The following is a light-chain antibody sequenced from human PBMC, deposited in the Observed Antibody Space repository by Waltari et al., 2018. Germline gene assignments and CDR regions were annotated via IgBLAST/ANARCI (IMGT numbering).Light chain of an antibody. CDR1: QSVSSY. CDR3: QQRSNWPPT. J-gene: IGKJ4*01. CDR2: DAS. Sequence: EIVLTQSPATLSLSPGERATLSCRASQSVSSYLAWYHQKPGQAPRLLIYDASNRATGIPARFSGSGSGTDFTLTISSLEPEDFAGYYCQQRSNWPPTFGGGTKVEIK. V-gene: IGKV3-11*01.